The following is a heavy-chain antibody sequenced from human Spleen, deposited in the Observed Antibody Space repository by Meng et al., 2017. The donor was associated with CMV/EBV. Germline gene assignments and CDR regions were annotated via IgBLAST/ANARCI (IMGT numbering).Heavy chain of an antibody. CDR1: GFTFSSYA. J-gene: IGHJ4*02. Sequence: GESLKISCAASGFTFSSYAMSWVRQAPGKGLEWVSGISGSGGSTYYADSVKGRFTISRDNSKNTLYVQMNSLRAEDTALYYCVTAGDYYDSRGYPYWGQGTLVTVSS. CDR2: ISGSGGST. D-gene: IGHD3-22*01. CDR3: VTAGDYYDSRGYPY. V-gene: IGHV3-23*01.